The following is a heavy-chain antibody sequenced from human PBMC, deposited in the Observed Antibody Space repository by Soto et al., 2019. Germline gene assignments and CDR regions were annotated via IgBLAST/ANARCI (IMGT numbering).Heavy chain of an antibody. CDR3: ARSLYCSGGSCYSRYFDY. D-gene: IGHD2-15*01. J-gene: IGHJ4*02. Sequence: QVQLVQSGAEVKKPGSSVKVSCKASGGTFSSYAISWVRQAPGQGLEWMGGIIPIFGTANYAQKFQGRVTITADKSTSKAYMELSSLRSEDTAVYYCARSLYCSGGSCYSRYFDYWGQGTLVTVSS. CDR1: GGTFSSYA. V-gene: IGHV1-69*06. CDR2: IIPIFGTA.